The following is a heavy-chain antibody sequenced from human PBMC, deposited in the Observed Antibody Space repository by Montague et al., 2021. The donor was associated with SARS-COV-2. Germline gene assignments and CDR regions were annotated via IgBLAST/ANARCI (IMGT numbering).Heavy chain of an antibody. J-gene: IGHJ5*02. CDR1: GGSISSGGFP. CDR3: ARLKVAPNGGWNWFDP. V-gene: IGHV4-30-2*01. Sequence: TLSLTCSLSGGSISSGGFPWSWIRQPPGKGLEWIGHIFHTGTPHYSPSLKSRVTISIDRSKNQFSLNLDFVTAADTAVYYCARLKVAPNGGWNWFDPWGQGILVTVSS. CDR2: IFHTGTP. D-gene: IGHD6-19*01.